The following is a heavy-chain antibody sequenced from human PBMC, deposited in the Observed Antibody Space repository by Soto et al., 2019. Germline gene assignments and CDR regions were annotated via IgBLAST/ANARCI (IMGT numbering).Heavy chain of an antibody. CDR1: GYGFASYG. CDR2: ISAYNGNT. CDR3: ARDFSPKSTVTTPFTGY. D-gene: IGHD4-17*01. V-gene: IGHV1-18*01. Sequence: ASVTVSCKASGYGFASYGRRCVRQAPGQGLEWMGWISAYNGNTNYAQKLQGRVTMTTDTSTSTAYMELRSLRSDDTAVYYCARDFSPKSTVTTPFTGYWGQGTLVTVSS. J-gene: IGHJ4*02.